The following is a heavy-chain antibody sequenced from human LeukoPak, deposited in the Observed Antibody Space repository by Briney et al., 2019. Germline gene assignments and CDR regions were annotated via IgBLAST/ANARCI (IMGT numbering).Heavy chain of an antibody. V-gene: IGHV7-4-1*02. CDR2: INTNTGNP. CDR3: ATDLKKGDSGCFDY. Sequence: ASVKVSCKASGYTFTSSALNWVRQAPGQGLEWMGWINTNTGNPTYAQGFTGRFVFSLDTSVSAAYLHISSLKAEDTAVYYCATDLKKGDSGCFDYWGQGTLVTVSS. CDR1: GYTFTSSA. D-gene: IGHD6-19*01. J-gene: IGHJ4*02.